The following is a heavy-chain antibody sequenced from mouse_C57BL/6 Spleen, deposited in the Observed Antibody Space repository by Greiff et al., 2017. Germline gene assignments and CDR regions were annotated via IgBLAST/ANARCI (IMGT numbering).Heavy chain of an antibody. Sequence: QVQLQQSGPELVKPGASVKISCKASGYAFSSSWMNWVKQRPGKGLEWIGRIYPGDGDTNYNGKFKGKATLTADKSSSTAYMQLSSLTSEDSAVYYCARNWDYFDYWGQGTTLTVSS. J-gene: IGHJ2*01. V-gene: IGHV1-82*01. D-gene: IGHD4-1*01. CDR1: GYAFSSSW. CDR2: IYPGDGDT. CDR3: ARNWDYFDY.